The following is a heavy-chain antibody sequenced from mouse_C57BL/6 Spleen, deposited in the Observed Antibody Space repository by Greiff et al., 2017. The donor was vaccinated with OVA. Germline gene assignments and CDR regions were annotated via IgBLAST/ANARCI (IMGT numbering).Heavy chain of an antibody. CDR3: ARYGDYSNYWYFDV. Sequence: VQLQQSVAELVKPGASVKISCKASGYAFSSYWMNWVKQRPGKGLEWIGQIYTGYGDTNYNGKLKGKATLTADKSSSTAYMQLSSLTSEDSAVYFCARYGDYSNYWYFDVWGTGTTVTVSS. CDR1: GYAFSSYW. CDR2: IYTGYGDT. J-gene: IGHJ1*03. V-gene: IGHV1-80*01. D-gene: IGHD2-5*01.